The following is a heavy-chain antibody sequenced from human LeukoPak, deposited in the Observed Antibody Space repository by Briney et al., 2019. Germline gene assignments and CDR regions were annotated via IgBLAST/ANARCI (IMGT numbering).Heavy chain of an antibody. V-gene: IGHV4-59*01. Sequence: SETLSLTCTVSGGSISSYYWSWIRQPPRKGPEWIGYIHTSGTTNYNPSLKSRVTISVDTSKNQFSLKLSSVTAADTAVYYCARDGLDEVGVGYFDYWGQGTLVTVSS. CDR2: IHTSGTT. D-gene: IGHD3-16*01. CDR3: ARDGLDEVGVGYFDY. CDR1: GGSISSYY. J-gene: IGHJ4*02.